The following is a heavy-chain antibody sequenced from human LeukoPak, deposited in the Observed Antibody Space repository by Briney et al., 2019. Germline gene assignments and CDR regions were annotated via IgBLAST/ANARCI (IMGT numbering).Heavy chain of an antibody. V-gene: IGHV1-69*02. D-gene: IGHD3-22*01. CDR3: ATLTPYYYDSSGYTHYYYYMDV. J-gene: IGHJ6*03. Sequence: SVKVSCKASGGTFSSYTISWVRQAPGQGLEWMGRIIPILGIANYAQKFQGRVTITADESTSTAYMELSSLRSEDTAVYYCATLTPYYYDSSGYTHYYYYMDVWGKGTTVTVSS. CDR2: IIPILGIA. CDR1: GGTFSSYT.